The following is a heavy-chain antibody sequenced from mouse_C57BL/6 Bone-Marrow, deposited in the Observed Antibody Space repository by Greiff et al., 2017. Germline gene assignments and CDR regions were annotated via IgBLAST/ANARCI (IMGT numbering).Heavy chain of an antibody. CDR1: GYTFTSYG. CDR3: AMGVVATDYFDY. J-gene: IGHJ2*01. V-gene: IGHV1-81*01. Sequence: QVQLQQSGAELARPGASVKLSCKASGYTFTSYGISWVKQRTGQGLEWIGEIYPRSGNTYYNEKFKGKATLTADKSSSTAYMQLSSLTSEDSAVYYCAMGVVATDYFDYWGQGTTLTVSS. D-gene: IGHD1-1*01. CDR2: IYPRSGNT.